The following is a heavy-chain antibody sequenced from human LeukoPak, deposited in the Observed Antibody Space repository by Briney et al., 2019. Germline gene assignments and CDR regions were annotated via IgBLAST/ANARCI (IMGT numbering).Heavy chain of an antibody. CDR2: IRYDGSNK. J-gene: IGHJ4*02. Sequence: GGSLRLSCAASGFTFSSYGMHWVRQAPGKGLEWVAFIRYDGSNKYYADSVKRRFTISRDNSKNTLYLQMNSLRAEDTAVYYCAKGGYSYGYFDNWGQGTLVTVSS. CDR3: AKGGYSYGYFDN. V-gene: IGHV3-30*02. CDR1: GFTFSSYG. D-gene: IGHD5-18*01.